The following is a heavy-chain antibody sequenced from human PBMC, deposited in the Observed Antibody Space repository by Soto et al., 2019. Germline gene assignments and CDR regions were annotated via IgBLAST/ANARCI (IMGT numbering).Heavy chain of an antibody. CDR3: ARDHRDEYSSSLAGDHNWLDS. Sequence: PGGSLRLSCAASGFTFSSYSMNWVRQAPGKGLEWVSSISSSSSYIYYADSVKGRFTISRDNAKNSLYLQMNSLRAEDTAVYYCARDHRDEYSSSLAGDHNWLDSWGQGTLVTVSS. D-gene: IGHD6-6*01. V-gene: IGHV3-21*01. J-gene: IGHJ5*01. CDR2: ISSSSSYI. CDR1: GFTFSSYS.